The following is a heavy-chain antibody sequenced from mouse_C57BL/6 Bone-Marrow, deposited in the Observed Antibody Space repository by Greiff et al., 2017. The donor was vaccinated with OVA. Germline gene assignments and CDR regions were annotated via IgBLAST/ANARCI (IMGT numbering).Heavy chain of an antibody. D-gene: IGHD1-1*01. V-gene: IGHV1-69*01. CDR2: IDPSDSYT. J-gene: IGHJ2*01. Sequence: VQLQQPGAELVMPGASVKLSCKASGYTFTSYWMHWVKQRPGQGLEWIGEIDPSDSYTNYNQKFKGKSTLTVDKSSSTAYRQLSSLTSEDSAVYYCAREDYGRLDYWGQGTTLTVSS. CDR1: GYTFTSYW. CDR3: AREDYGRLDY.